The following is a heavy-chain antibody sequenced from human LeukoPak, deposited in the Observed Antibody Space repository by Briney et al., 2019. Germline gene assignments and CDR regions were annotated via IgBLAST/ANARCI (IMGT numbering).Heavy chain of an antibody. CDR1: GYTFTGYY. CDR2: INPNSGDT. J-gene: IGHJ4*02. CDR3: VRGGPSRGSGFYYFDY. Sequence: ASVKVSYKASGYTFTGYYVHWVRQAPGQGLEWMGWINPNSGDTHYAQKFQGRVTMTRDTSISTGYMELSRLTSDDTALYFCVRGGPSRGSGFYYFDYWGQGTPVTVSS. V-gene: IGHV1-2*02. D-gene: IGHD6-19*01.